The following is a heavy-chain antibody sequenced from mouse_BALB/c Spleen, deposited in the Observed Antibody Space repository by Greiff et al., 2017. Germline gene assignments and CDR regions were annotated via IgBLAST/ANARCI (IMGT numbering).Heavy chain of an antibody. V-gene: IGHV5-17*02. CDR3: VRYDYAMDY. CDR1: GFTFSSFG. J-gene: IGHJ4*01. CDR2: ISSGSSTI. Sequence: EVMLVESGGGLVQPGGSRKLSCAASGFTFSSFGMYWVRQAPEKGLEWVAYISSGSSTIYYADTVKGRFTISRDNPKNTLFLQMTSLRSEDTAMYYCVRYDYAMDYWGQGTSVTVSA. D-gene: IGHD2-14*01.